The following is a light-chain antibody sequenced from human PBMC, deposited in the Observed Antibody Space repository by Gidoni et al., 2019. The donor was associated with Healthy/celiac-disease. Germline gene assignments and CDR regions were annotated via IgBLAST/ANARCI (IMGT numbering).Light chain of an antibody. CDR1: QSISSW. V-gene: IGKV1-5*03. Sequence: DIQMTKSPSTLSASVGDRVTITCRASQSISSWLAWYQQKPGNAPKLLIYKASSLESGVPSRFSGSGSGTEFTRTISSLQPDDFATYYCQQYNSYSRTFGQGTKVEIK. CDR3: QQYNSYSRT. CDR2: KAS. J-gene: IGKJ1*01.